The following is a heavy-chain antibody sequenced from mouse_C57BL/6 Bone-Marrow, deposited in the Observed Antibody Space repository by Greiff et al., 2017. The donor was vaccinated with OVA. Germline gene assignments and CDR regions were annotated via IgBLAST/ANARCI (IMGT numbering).Heavy chain of an antibody. CDR1: GFTFNTYA. J-gene: IGHJ3*01. V-gene: IGHV10-3*01. D-gene: IGHD1-1*01. Sequence: EVKLVESGGGLVQPKGSLKLSCAASGFTFNTYAMHWVRQAPGKGLEWVARIRSKSSNYATYYADSVKDRFTISRDDSQSMLYLQMNNLKTEDTAMYYCVRDYYGSRLLFAYWGQGTLVTVSA. CDR3: VRDYYGSRLLFAY. CDR2: IRSKSSNYAT.